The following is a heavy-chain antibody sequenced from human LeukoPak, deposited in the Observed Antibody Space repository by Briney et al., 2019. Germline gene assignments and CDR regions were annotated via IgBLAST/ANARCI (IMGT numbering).Heavy chain of an antibody. CDR2: IYYSGST. V-gene: IGHV4-39*01. D-gene: IGHD3-16*02. CDR1: GGSISSSSYY. CDR3: ASPYYDYVWGSYRLDY. Sequence: SETQSLTCTVSGGSISSSSYYWGWLRQPPGKGLEWIGSIYYSGSTYYNPSLKSRVTISVDTSKNQFSLKLSSVTAADTAVYYCASPYYDYVWGSYRLDYWGQGTLVTVSS. J-gene: IGHJ4*02.